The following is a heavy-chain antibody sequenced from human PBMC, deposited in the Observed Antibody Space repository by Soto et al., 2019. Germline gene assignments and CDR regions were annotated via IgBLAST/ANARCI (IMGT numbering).Heavy chain of an antibody. CDR2: FDPEDGET. J-gene: IGHJ4*02. CDR1: GYTLTELS. CDR3: ATDAVTRTLFDY. Sequence: GASVKVSCKVSGYTLTELSMHRVRQAPGKGLEWMGGFDPEDGETIYAQKFQGRVTMTEDTSTDTAYMELSSLRFEDTTVYYCATDAVTRTLFDYWGQGTLVTVSS. V-gene: IGHV1-24*01. D-gene: IGHD4-17*01.